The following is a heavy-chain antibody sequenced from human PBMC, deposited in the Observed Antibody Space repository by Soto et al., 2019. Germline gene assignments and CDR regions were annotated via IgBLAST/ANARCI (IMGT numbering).Heavy chain of an antibody. D-gene: IGHD2-2*02. CDR1: GGSISSGGYY. Sequence: PSETLSLTCTVSGGSISSGGYYWSWIRQHPGKGLEWIGYIYYSGSTYYNPSLKSRVTISVDTSKNQFSLKLSSVTAADTAVYYCARERDCSSTSCYSWFDPWGQGTMVTVYS. J-gene: IGHJ5*02. V-gene: IGHV4-31*03. CDR3: ARERDCSSTSCYSWFDP. CDR2: IYYSGST.